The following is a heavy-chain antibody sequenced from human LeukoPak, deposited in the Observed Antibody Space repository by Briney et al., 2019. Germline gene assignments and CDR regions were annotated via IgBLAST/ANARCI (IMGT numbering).Heavy chain of an antibody. CDR1: GYTLTELS. J-gene: IGHJ4*02. V-gene: IGHV1-24*01. Sequence: ASVKVSCKVSGYTLTELSMHWVRQAPGKGLEWMGGFDPEDGETIYAQKFQGRVTMTEDTSTDTAYMELSSLRSEDTAVYYGATAGLWLHYFDYWGQGTLVTVSS. D-gene: IGHD5-18*01. CDR3: ATAGLWLHYFDY. CDR2: FDPEDGET.